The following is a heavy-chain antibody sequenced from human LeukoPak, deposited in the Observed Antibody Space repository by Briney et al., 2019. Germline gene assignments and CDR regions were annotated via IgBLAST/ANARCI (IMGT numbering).Heavy chain of an antibody. D-gene: IGHD6-13*01. CDR3: ASSRSSWYYFDY. Sequence: GASVKVSCKASGYTFTSYVISWVRQAPGQGLEWMGWISAYNGNTNYAQKLQCRVTMTTDTSTSTAYMELRSLRSDDTSVYYCASSRSSWYYFDYWGQGTLVTVSS. J-gene: IGHJ4*02. CDR1: GYTFTSYV. V-gene: IGHV1-18*01. CDR2: ISAYNGNT.